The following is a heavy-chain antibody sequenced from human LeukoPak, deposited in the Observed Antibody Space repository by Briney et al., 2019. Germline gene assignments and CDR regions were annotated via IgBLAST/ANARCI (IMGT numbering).Heavy chain of an antibody. J-gene: IGHJ6*02. V-gene: IGHV3-21*01. D-gene: IGHD6-19*01. CDR1: GFVFSSYS. CDR2: ISSSSSYI. Sequence: GGSLRLSCAASGFVFSSYSMNWVRQAPGKGLEWVSSISSSSSYIYYADSVKGRFTISRDNAKNSLYLQMNSLRAEDTAVYYCARDRLSEDGMDVWGQGTTVTVSS. CDR3: ARDRLSEDGMDV.